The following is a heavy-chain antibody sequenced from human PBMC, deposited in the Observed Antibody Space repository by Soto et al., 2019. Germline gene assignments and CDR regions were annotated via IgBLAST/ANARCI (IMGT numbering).Heavy chain of an antibody. V-gene: IGHV6-1*01. CDR3: ARDHHITIFGVVIKEEAYYYYGMDV. CDR2: TYYRSKWYN. D-gene: IGHD3-3*01. J-gene: IGHJ6*02. Sequence: PSQTLSLTRAISGDSVSSNSAAWNWIRQSPSRGLEWLGRTYYRSKWYNDYAVSVKSRITINPDTSKNQFSLQLNSVTPEDTAVYYCARDHHITIFGVVIKEEAYYYYGMDVWGQGTTVTVYS. CDR1: GDSVSSNSAA.